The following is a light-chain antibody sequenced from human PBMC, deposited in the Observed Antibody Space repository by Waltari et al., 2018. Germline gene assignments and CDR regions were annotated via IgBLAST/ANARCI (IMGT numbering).Light chain of an antibody. CDR1: SRSVSSIAP. J-gene: IGLJ1*01. CDR2: NTN. CDR3: LLFMGGGVYV. Sequence: QTVVTQDPSFSVSPRRTVTLTCCLRSRSVSSIAPPRWYHQTPGQAPRTLIYNTNTRLSGVPDRVSGSILGNKAALTIPGAQADDESDYYCLLFMGGGVYVFGTGTKVTVL. V-gene: IGLV8-61*01.